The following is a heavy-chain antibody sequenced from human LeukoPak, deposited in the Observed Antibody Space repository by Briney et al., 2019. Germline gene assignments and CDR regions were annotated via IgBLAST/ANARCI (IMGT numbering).Heavy chain of an antibody. CDR1: GGAASSGRYY. CDR2: IYYSGST. CDR3: ARDAVTVNSYYFDY. V-gene: IGHV4-61*01. J-gene: IGHJ4*02. Sequence: PETLSPSCTVSGGAASSGRYYWSWIRQPPGKGLEWIGYIYYSGSTNYNPSLKSRVIISVDTSKNQFSLKLSSVTAADAAVYYCARDAVTVNSYYFDYWGQGTLVTVSS. D-gene: IGHD4-11*01.